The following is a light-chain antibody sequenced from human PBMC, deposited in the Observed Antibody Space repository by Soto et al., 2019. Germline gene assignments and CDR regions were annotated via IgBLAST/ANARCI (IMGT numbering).Light chain of an antibody. V-gene: IGKV1-5*03. Sequence: DIQRTQSPSSLSASVGDRVTITCRASQSISSYLNWYQQKPGKAPKLLIYKASSLESGVPSRFSGSGSGTEFTLTISSLQPDDFATYYCQQYNSYWTVGQGTKVDIK. J-gene: IGKJ1*01. CDR2: KAS. CDR3: QQYNSYWT. CDR1: QSISSY.